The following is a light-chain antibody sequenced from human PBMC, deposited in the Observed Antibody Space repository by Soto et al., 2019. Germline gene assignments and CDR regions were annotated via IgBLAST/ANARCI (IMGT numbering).Light chain of an antibody. CDR3: QQSYSTPRT. CDR1: QSISSY. J-gene: IGKJ1*01. V-gene: IGKV1-39*01. Sequence: DLQMTQSPSSLSASVGDRVTITCRASQSISSYLNWYQQKPGKAPKLLIYAASSLQSGVPSSFSGSGSGTDFTLTISSLQPEDFATYYCQQSYSTPRTCGQGTNVEIK. CDR2: AAS.